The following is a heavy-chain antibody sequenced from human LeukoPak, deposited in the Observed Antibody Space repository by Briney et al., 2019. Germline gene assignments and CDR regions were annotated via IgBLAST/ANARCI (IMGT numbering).Heavy chain of an antibody. J-gene: IGHJ4*02. Sequence: GGSLRLSCAASGFTFSSYAMSWVRQAPGKGLEWVSAISGSGGSTYYADSVKGRFTISRDNAKNSLYLQMNSLRADDTALYFCTKDIYASGSYQFDYWGQGTLVTVSS. CDR1: GFTFSSYA. D-gene: IGHD3-10*01. CDR2: ISGSGGST. V-gene: IGHV3-23*01. CDR3: TKDIYASGSYQFDY.